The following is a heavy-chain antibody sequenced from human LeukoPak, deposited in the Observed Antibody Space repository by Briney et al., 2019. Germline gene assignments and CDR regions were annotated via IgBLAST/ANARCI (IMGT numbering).Heavy chain of an antibody. J-gene: IGHJ5*02. CDR2: IIPIFGTA. CDR3: ARADEPNNDYSNPNWFDP. V-gene: IGHV1-69*13. CDR1: GGTFSSYA. Sequence: ASVKVSCKASGGTFSSYAISWVRQAPGQGLEWMGGIIPIFGTANYAQKFQGRVTITADESTSTAYMELSSLRSEDTAVYYCARADEPNNDYSNPNWFDPWGQGTLVTVSS. D-gene: IGHD4-11*01.